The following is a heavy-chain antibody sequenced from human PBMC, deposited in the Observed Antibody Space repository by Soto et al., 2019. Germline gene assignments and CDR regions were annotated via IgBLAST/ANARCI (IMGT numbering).Heavy chain of an antibody. CDR1: GFTFSNYG. V-gene: IGHV3-33*01. J-gene: IGHJ3*01. CDR2: IWYDGSSE. CDR3: ARVPGSGTYYDNRIANDAFDF. Sequence: PGGSLRLSCAASGFTFSNYGVHWVRQAPGKGLEWVAVIWYDGSSEYYTESVKGRFTISRDNSKNTLYLQMNSLRAKDTAVYYCARVPGSGTYYDNRIANDAFDFWGQGTMVTVSS. D-gene: IGHD3-10*01.